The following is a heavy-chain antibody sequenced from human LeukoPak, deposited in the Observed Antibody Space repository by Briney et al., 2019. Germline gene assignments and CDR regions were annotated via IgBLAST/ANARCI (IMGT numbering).Heavy chain of an antibody. CDR2: ISYDGSNK. J-gene: IGHJ4*02. Sequence: GRSLRLSCAASGFTFSSYALHWVRQAPGKGLEWVSVISYDGSNKYYADSVKGRFTISRDNSENTLYLQMNSLRAEDTAVYYCARVAAVAGDRDYWGQGTLVTV. CDR3: ARVAAVAGDRDY. D-gene: IGHD6-19*01. V-gene: IGHV3-30-3*01. CDR1: GFTFSSYA.